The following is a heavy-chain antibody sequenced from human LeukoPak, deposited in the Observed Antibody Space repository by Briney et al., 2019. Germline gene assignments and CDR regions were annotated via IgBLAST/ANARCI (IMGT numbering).Heavy chain of an antibody. CDR3: ARDLSHSGWYQEGY. Sequence: SETLSLTCTVSGGSVSSYYWSWIRQPAGKGLEWIGRIYTSGSTNYNPSLKSRVTMSVDTSKNQFSLKLTSVTAADTAVYYCARDLSHSGWYQEGYWGQGTLVTVSS. D-gene: IGHD6-19*01. CDR1: GGSVSSYY. V-gene: IGHV4-4*07. J-gene: IGHJ4*02. CDR2: IYTSGST.